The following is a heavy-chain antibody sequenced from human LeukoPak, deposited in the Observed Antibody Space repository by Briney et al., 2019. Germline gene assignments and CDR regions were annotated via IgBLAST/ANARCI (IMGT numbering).Heavy chain of an antibody. J-gene: IGHJ4*02. CDR3: ATGMRLLGVC. CDR1: GFTFSNYA. Sequence: GGSLRLSCAASGFTFSNYAMSWVRQAPGKGLEWVSSSLGGENTYYADSVKGRFAISRDNSKNTLYLQLNSLRAEDTAVYYCATGMRLLGVCWGQGSLVTVSA. D-gene: IGHD6-25*01. V-gene: IGHV3-23*01. CDR2: SLGGENT.